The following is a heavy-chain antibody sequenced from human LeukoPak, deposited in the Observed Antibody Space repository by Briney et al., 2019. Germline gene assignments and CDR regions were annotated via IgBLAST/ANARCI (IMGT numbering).Heavy chain of an antibody. CDR2: ISSSGSTI. D-gene: IGHD2-15*01. CDR1: GFTFRSYW. Sequence: GGSLRLSCAASGFTFRSYWMNWVRQAPGKGLDWVSHISSSGSTIYYADSVKGRFTISRDNAKNSLYLQMNSLRVEDTAVYYCTRTLLYCSGGSCYPTRFDYWGQGILVTVSS. CDR3: TRTLLYCSGGSCYPTRFDY. J-gene: IGHJ4*02. V-gene: IGHV3-48*01.